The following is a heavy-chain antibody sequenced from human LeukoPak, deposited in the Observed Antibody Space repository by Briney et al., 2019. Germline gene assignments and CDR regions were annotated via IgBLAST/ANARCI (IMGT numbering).Heavy chain of an antibody. CDR2: ITGNGVST. Sequence: SGGSLRLSCAGPEFTFISYALSWVRQAPGKGLEWVSGITGNGVSTYYADSVKGRFTISRDNSKNTLYLQMNSLRDEDTAVYYCAKGLGVDNWFDPWGQGTLVTVSP. CDR1: EFTFISYA. V-gene: IGHV3-23*01. CDR3: AKGLGVDNWFDP. J-gene: IGHJ5*02.